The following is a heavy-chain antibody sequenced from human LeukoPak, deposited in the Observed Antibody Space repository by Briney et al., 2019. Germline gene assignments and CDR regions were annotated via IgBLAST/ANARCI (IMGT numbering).Heavy chain of an antibody. CDR3: ARDDRGRFDP. V-gene: IGHV4-34*01. CDR1: GGSFSGYY. CDR2: IYHSGST. J-gene: IGHJ5*02. Sequence: PSETLSLTCAVYGGSFSGYYWSWIRQPPGKGLEWIGYIYHSGSTYYNPSLKSRVTISVDRSKNQFSLKLSSVTAADTAVYYCARDDRGRFDPWGQGTLVTVSS. D-gene: IGHD3-16*01.